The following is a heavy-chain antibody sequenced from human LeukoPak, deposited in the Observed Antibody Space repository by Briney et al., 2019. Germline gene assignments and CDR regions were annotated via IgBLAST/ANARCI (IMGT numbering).Heavy chain of an antibody. V-gene: IGHV4-59*01. CDR3: ARGTQWELLRFDY. J-gene: IGHJ4*02. D-gene: IGHD1-26*01. Sequence: TSETLSLTCTVSGGSISSYYWSWIRQPPGKGLEWIGCIYYSGSTNYNPSLKSRVTISVDTSKNQFSLKLSSVTAADTAVYYCARGTQWELLRFDYWGQGTLVTVSS. CDR1: GGSISSYY. CDR2: IYYSGST.